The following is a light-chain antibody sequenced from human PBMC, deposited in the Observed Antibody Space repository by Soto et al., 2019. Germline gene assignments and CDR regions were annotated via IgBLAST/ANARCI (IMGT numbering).Light chain of an antibody. J-gene: IGLJ1*01. CDR1: SSDIGSYNL. V-gene: IGLV2-23*01. CDR2: EGS. CDR3: CSYSDSATYV. Sequence: QSALTQPASVSGSPRQTITISCIGTSSDIGSYNLVSWYQQLPGKAPKLMIYEGSKRPSGISDRFSDSKSGITASLTIFGLQAEDEADYYCCSYSDSATYVFGTGTKLTVL.